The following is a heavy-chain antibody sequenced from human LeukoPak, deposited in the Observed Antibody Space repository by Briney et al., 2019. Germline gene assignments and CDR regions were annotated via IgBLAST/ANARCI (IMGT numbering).Heavy chain of an antibody. J-gene: IGHJ5*02. V-gene: IGHV4-4*02. D-gene: IGHD4-23*01. CDR1: GGSISSSNW. Sequence: SETLSLTCAVSGGSISSSNWWSWVRQPPGKGLEWIGEIYHSGSTNYNPSLKSRVTISVDKSKNQFSLKLSSVTAADTAVYYCARWGTHDYGGNSVSWFDPWGQGTLVTVSS. CDR3: ARWGTHDYGGNSVSWFDP. CDR2: IYHSGST.